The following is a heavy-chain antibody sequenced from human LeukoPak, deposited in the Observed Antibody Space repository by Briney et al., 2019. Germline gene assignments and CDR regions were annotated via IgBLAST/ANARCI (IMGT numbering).Heavy chain of an antibody. CDR1: GGSFSGYY. Sequence: SETLSLTCAVYGGSFSGYYWGWIRQPPGKGLEWIGSIYYSGSTYYNPSLKSRVTISVDTSKNQFSLKLSSVTAADTAVYYCARQTYDNYYYYYYYMDVWGKGTTVTISS. CDR3: ARQTYDNYYYYYYYMDV. J-gene: IGHJ6*03. CDR2: IYYSGST. D-gene: IGHD1-1*01. V-gene: IGHV4-39*01.